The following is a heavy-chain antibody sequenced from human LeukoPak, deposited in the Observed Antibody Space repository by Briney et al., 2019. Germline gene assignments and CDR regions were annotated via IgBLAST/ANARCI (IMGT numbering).Heavy chain of an antibody. CDR2: IYSGGST. CDR3: ARRAGAYSHPYDY. D-gene: IGHD4/OR15-4a*01. CDR1: GFSVSSNY. V-gene: IGHV3-53*01. Sequence: GGSLRLSCAASGFSVSSNYMSWVRQAPGKGLEWVSVIYSGGSTYYADSVKGRFTISRDNSKNTLYLQMNSLRAEDTAVYYCARRAGAYSHPYDYWGQGTLVTVSS. J-gene: IGHJ4*02.